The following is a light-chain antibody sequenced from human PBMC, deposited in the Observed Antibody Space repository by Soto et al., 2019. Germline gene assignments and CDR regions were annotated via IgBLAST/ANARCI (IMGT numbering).Light chain of an antibody. CDR1: QSVSSSY. V-gene: IGKV3-20*01. CDR3: QQYGSSPPWT. CDR2: GAS. J-gene: IGKJ1*01. Sequence: EIVLTQSPGTLSLSPGERATLSCRASQSVSSSYLAWYQQKPGQAPRLLIYGASSRATGIPDRFSGSGSWTDFTLPISRREPEDFAVYYCQQYGSSPPWTFGQGTKVEIK.